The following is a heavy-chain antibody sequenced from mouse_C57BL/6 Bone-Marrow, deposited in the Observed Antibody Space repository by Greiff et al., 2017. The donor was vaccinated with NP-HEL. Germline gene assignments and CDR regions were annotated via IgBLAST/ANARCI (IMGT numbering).Heavy chain of an antibody. D-gene: IGHD2-4*01. CDR3: ARYYDWGAMDY. V-gene: IGHV5-6*01. CDR1: GFTFSSYG. CDR2: ISSGGSYT. J-gene: IGHJ4*01. Sequence: EVKLVESGGDLVKPGGSLKLSCAASGFTFSSYGMSWVRQTPDKRLEWVATISSGGSYTYYPDSVKGRFTISRDNAKNTLYLQMSSLKSEDTAMYYCARYYDWGAMDYWGQGTSVTVSS.